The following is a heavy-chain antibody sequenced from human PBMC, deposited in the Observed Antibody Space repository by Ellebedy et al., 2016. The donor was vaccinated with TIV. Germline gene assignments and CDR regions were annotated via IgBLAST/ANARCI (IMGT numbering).Heavy chain of an antibody. Sequence: GESLKISCAASGFSFRTSGMYWVRQAPGKGLDWVAVIWYDRSNEYYADSVKGRFTISRDNSKNTLYLQMNSLRAEDTALYYCARDKGESGSYSGRGYWGQGTLVTVSS. CDR3: ARDKGESGSYSGRGY. CDR1: GFSFRTSG. J-gene: IGHJ4*02. D-gene: IGHD1-26*01. V-gene: IGHV3-33*07. CDR2: IWYDRSNE.